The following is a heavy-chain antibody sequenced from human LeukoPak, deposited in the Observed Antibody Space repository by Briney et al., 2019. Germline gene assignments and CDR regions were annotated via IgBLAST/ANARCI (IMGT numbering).Heavy chain of an antibody. CDR1: GFTFSSYE. D-gene: IGHD3-16*01. J-gene: IGHJ6*02. V-gene: IGHV3-48*03. CDR2: ISGSGSTI. CDR3: ARGDAGYYYGMDV. Sequence: GGSLRLSCAASGFTFSSYEMNWVRQAPGKGLEWVSYISGSGSTIYYADSVKGRFTISRDNAKNSLNLQMNSLRAEDTAVYYCARGDAGYYYGMDVWGQGTTATVSS.